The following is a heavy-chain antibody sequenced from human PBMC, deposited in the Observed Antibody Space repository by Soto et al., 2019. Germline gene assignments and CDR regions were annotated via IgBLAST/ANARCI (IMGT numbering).Heavy chain of an antibody. V-gene: IGHV4-31*03. Sequence: QVQLQESGPGLVKPSQTLSLTCTVSGGSISSGGYYWSWIRQHPGKGLEWIGYIYYSGSTYYNPSLKSRVTISVDASKNQFSLKLSSVTAADTAVYYCARGGVKYQLLYWYWFDPWGQGTLVTVSS. CDR1: GGSISSGGYY. CDR2: IYYSGST. J-gene: IGHJ5*02. CDR3: ARGGVKYQLLYWYWFDP. D-gene: IGHD2-2*02.